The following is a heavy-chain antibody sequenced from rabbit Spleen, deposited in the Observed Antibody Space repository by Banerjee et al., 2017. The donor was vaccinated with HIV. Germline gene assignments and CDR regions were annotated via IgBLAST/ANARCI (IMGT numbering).Heavy chain of an antibody. J-gene: IGHJ4*01. CDR2: MYPDGVGST. CDR3: ARGSAAMTMVITGYYLNL. V-gene: IGHV1S40*01. D-gene: IGHD2-1*01. CDR1: GFSFSSSYY. Sequence: QSLEESGGDLVKPEGSLTLTCTASGFSFSSSYYMCWVRQAPGKGLEWIGCMYPDGVGSTAYASWAKGRFTISKTSSTTVTLQMTSLTAADTATYFCARGSAAMTMVITGYYLNLWGPGTLVTVS.